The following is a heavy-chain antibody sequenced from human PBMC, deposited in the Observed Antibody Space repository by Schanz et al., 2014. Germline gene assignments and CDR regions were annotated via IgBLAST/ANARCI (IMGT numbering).Heavy chain of an antibody. Sequence: EVQLVESGGGLVQPGGSLRLSCAASGFTFSVYWMHWVRQPPGKGLEWVSYIPVGNNYIYYADSVKGRFTISRDNPKNSLYLQMNSLTAEDTAVYHCARDSRYCTGVDCKGDAFDLWGQGTLVTVSS. V-gene: IGHV3-21*01. CDR2: IPVGNNYI. J-gene: IGHJ3*01. CDR1: GFTFSVYW. D-gene: IGHD2-8*02. CDR3: ARDSRYCTGVDCKGDAFDL.